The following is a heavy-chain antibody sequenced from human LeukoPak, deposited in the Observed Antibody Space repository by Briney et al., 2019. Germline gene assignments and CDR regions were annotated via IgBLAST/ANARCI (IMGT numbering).Heavy chain of an antibody. J-gene: IGHJ4*02. V-gene: IGHV4-39*01. Sequence: SETLSLTCTVSGGSISSSNYYWGWIRQPPGKGLEWIGSIYYSGSTYYNPSLKSRVTISVDTSKNQFSLKLNSLTAADTGVYYCARSRKNECPSTSCYTDYWGQGALVTVSS. D-gene: IGHD2-2*02. CDR3: ARSRKNECPSTSCYTDY. CDR2: IYYSGST. CDR1: GGSISSSNYY.